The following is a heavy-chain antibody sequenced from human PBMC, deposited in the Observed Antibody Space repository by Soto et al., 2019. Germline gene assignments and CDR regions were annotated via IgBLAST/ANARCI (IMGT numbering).Heavy chain of an antibody. D-gene: IGHD6-13*01. Sequence: QVLLQESGPRLLNPSQTLSLTCSVSGLTISSAYYYWSSIRQHPGKGLEWVGNIYYNGSTYYSPYLKSRVTVWFDTSKNQFSLRLTSVTAADAAVYYWSRYRISGSWSKFDYWGQGTRVTVSS. V-gene: IGHV4-31*03. CDR2: IYYNGST. CDR1: GLTISSAYYY. J-gene: IGHJ4*02. CDR3: SRYRISGSWSKFDY.